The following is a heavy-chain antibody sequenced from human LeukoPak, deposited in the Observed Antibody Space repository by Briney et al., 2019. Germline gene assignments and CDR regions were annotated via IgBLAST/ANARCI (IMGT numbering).Heavy chain of an antibody. D-gene: IGHD6-13*01. CDR2: ISQSSTAT. CDR3: AAGYSSSWFYY. CDR1: GFTFSSFA. Sequence: PGGSLRLSCVASGFTFSSFAMSWVRQAPGKGLEWVSAISQSSTATYYGDSVKGRFTISRDNAKNSLYLQMNSLRAEDTAVYYCAAGYSSSWFYYWGQGTLVTDSS. J-gene: IGHJ4*02. V-gene: IGHV3-23*01.